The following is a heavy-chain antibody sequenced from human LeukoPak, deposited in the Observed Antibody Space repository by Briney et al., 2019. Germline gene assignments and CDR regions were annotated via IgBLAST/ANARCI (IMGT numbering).Heavy chain of an antibody. D-gene: IGHD3-10*01. Sequence: ASVKVSCKVSGYTLTELSMHWVRQAPGKGLEWMGGFDPEDGETIYAQKFQGRVTMTEDTSTDTAYMELSSLRSEDTAVYYCATDFEGIYYYGSGSPQSYWGQGTLVTVSS. CDR1: GYTLTELS. V-gene: IGHV1-24*01. CDR2: FDPEDGET. CDR3: ATDFEGIYYYGSGSPQSY. J-gene: IGHJ4*02.